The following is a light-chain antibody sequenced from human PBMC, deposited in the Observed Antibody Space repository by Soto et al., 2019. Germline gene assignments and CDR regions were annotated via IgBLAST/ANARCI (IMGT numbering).Light chain of an antibody. V-gene: IGKV1-5*01. Sequence: DIQMTQSPSTLSASVGDRVTITCRASQSISSWLAWYQQKPGKAPKLLIYDASSLESGVPSRFSGSGSGTEFTLTISSLQPYDFATYYCQQYKSYWTFGQGPKLDIK. CDR3: QQYKSYWT. CDR1: QSISSW. CDR2: DAS. J-gene: IGKJ1*01.